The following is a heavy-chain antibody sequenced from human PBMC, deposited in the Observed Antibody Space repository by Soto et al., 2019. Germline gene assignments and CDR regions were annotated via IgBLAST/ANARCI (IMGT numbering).Heavy chain of an antibody. V-gene: IGHV3-7*05. CDR1: GFSFSTYW. D-gene: IGHD3-10*01. CDR2: IDQGGGET. Sequence: EVQLVESGGGLVQPGGSLRLSCAASGFSFSTYWMAWVRQAPGKGLEWVANIDQGGGETYYVDSVRGRFTISRDNAKNSLYLQMNSLRAEDTAIYYCARGGHWFGPWGEVTMVAVAS. CDR3: ARGGHWFGP. J-gene: IGHJ5*02.